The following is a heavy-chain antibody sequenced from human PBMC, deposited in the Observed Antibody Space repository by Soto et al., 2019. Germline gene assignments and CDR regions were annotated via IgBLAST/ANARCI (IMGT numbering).Heavy chain of an antibody. D-gene: IGHD2-21*02. Sequence: PGGSLRLSCEASGFTFNNYGLYWVRQAPGKGLEYVSSINTNGGTTYYANSVKGRFTISRDNSKNTLYLQMGSLRAEDTAVYFCARFRCGGDCSTSRWFDPWRQGTLDPVSS. CDR1: GFTFNNYG. V-gene: IGHV3-64*01. CDR2: INTNGGTT. J-gene: IGHJ5*02. CDR3: ARFRCGGDCSTSRWFDP.